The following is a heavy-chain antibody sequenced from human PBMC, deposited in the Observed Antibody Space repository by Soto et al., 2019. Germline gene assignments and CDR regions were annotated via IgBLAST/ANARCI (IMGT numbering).Heavy chain of an antibody. J-gene: IGHJ3*02. V-gene: IGHV1-8*01. D-gene: IGHD2-2*02. CDR1: GYTFTSYD. CDR3: ARRGRVVPAAIADFDI. CDR2: MNPNSGNT. Sequence: ASVKVSCKASGYTFTSYDINWVRQATGQGLEWMGWMNPNSGNTGYAQKFQGRVTMTRNTSISTAYMELSSLRSEDTAVYYCARRGRVVPAAIADFDIWGQGTMVTVSS.